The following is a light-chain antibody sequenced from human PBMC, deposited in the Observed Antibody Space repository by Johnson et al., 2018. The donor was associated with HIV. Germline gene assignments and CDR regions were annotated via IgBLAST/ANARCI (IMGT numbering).Light chain of an antibody. Sequence: QSVLTQPPSVSAAPGQKVTISCSGSSSNIGNNYVSWYQQLPGTAPNLLIYDNNKRPSGIPDRFSGSKSGPSATLGITGLQTGDEADYYCGTWDSHLSAGLYVFGTGTKVTVL. J-gene: IGLJ1*01. V-gene: IGLV1-51*01. CDR3: GTWDSHLSAGLYV. CDR2: DNN. CDR1: SSNIGNNY.